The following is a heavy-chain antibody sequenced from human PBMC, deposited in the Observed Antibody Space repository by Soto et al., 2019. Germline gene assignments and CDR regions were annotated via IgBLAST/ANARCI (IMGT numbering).Heavy chain of an antibody. CDR1: GGSISSSSYY. J-gene: IGHJ6*03. V-gene: IGHV4-39*01. Sequence: QLQLQESGPGLVKPSETLSLTCTVSGGSISSSSYYWGWIRQPPGKGLEWIGSIYYSGSTYYNPSLKSRVTISVDTSKNQFSLKLSSVTAADTAVYYCASHGSGALKIYYYMDVWGKGTTVTVSS. D-gene: IGHD3-10*01. CDR3: ASHGSGALKIYYYMDV. CDR2: IYYSGST.